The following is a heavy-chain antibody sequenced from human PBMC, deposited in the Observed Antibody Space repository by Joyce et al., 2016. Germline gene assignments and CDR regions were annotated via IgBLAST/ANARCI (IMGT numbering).Heavy chain of an antibody. Sequence: QVQLQKWGAGLLKTSETLSLTCAVYSGPFSGFFWSWVRQPPGKGLEWIGDITNSEATHYNPSLKSRLTMSVDTSRKEFSLKLSSVTVADTAIYYCARSQWLAPLMYWGQGTPVTVSS. D-gene: IGHD6-19*01. J-gene: IGHJ4*02. CDR3: ARSQWLAPLMY. CDR2: ITNSEAT. CDR1: SGPFSGFF. V-gene: IGHV4-34*02.